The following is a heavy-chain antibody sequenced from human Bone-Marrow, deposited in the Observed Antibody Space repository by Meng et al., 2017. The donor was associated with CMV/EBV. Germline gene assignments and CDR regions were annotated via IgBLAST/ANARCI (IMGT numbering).Heavy chain of an antibody. CDR1: GDSVSANSAV. Sequence: SEPLSLTCVISGDSVSANSAVWNWIRQSPSRGLEWLGRTYFRSKWYDYYAESVKSRIAINPDTSKNQFSLQLNSVTPEDTAVYYCAREKAGSFDIWGQGTMVTVS. CDR3: AREKAGSFDI. J-gene: IGHJ3*02. V-gene: IGHV6-1*01. CDR2: TYFRSKWYD.